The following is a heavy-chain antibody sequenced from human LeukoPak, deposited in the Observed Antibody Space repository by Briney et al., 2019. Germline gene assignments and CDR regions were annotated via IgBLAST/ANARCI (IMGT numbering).Heavy chain of an antibody. CDR3: AREGYCSGGSCHNWFDP. CDR2: INPSGGST. CDR1: GYTFTSYY. J-gene: IGHJ5*02. D-gene: IGHD2-15*01. V-gene: IGHV1-46*01. Sequence: ASVKVSCKASGYTFTSYYMHWVRQAPGQGLEWMGIINPSGGSTSYAQKFQGRVTMTRDTSTSIVYMELSSLRSEDTAVYYCAREGYCSGGSCHNWFDPWGQGTLVTVSS.